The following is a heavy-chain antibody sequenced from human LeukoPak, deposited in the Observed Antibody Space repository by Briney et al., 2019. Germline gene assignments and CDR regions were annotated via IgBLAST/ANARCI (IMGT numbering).Heavy chain of an antibody. CDR2: ISYDGSNK. CDR3: AKDFPASCRGDCYFVY. CDR1: GFTFSTYG. J-gene: IGHJ4*02. V-gene: IGHV3-30*18. Sequence: GGSLRLSCAASGFTFSTYGMHWVRQAPGKGLEWVAVISYDGSNKYYADSVKGRFTISRDNSKNTLYLQMNSLRAEDTAVYYCAKDFPASCRGDCYFVYWGQGTLVTVS. D-gene: IGHD2-21*02.